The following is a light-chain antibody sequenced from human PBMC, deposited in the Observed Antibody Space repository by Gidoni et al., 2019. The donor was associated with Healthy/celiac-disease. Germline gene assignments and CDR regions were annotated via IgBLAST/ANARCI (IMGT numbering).Light chain of an antibody. Sequence: DIVLTQSPATLSLSPGERATLSCRASQSVSSYLAWYQQKPGQAPRLLIYDASNRATGIPARFRGSGSGTDFTLTISSLEPEDFAVYYCQQRSNWPWAFXPXTKVDIK. CDR3: QQRSNWPWA. V-gene: IGKV3-11*01. CDR2: DAS. J-gene: IGKJ3*01. CDR1: QSVSSY.